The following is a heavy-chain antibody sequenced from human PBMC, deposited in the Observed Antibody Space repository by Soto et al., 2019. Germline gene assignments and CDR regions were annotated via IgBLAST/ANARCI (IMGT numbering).Heavy chain of an antibody. Sequence: GGSLRLSCAASGFTFSSYGMHWVRQAPGKGLEWVAVISYDGSNKYYADSVKGRFTISRDNSKNTLYLQMNSLRAEDTAVYYCATGIAARFDYWGQGTLVTVSS. CDR1: GFTFSSYG. D-gene: IGHD6-6*01. CDR2: ISYDGSNK. CDR3: ATGIAARFDY. V-gene: IGHV3-30*03. J-gene: IGHJ4*02.